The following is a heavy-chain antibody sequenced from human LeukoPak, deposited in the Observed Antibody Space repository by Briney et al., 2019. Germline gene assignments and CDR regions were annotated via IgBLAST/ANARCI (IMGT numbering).Heavy chain of an antibody. CDR1: GFTFTGYY. CDR2: INPNNGRT. Sequence: ASVKVSCQASGFTFTGYYFHWVRQAPGQGPEWMGWINPNNGRTTYAENFQGRVTMTRDTSISTVYMELTRLRSDDTALFYFARSAHQWEVLDFWGQGTLVTVSS. J-gene: IGHJ4*02. D-gene: IGHD1-26*01. CDR3: ARSAHQWEVLDF. V-gene: IGHV1-2*02.